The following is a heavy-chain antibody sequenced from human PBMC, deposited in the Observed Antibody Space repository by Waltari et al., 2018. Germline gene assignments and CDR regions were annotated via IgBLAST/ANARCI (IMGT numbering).Heavy chain of an antibody. D-gene: IGHD3-3*01. CDR2: IRSKANSYAT. CDR1: GFTFSGSA. V-gene: IGHV3-73*02. Sequence: EVQLVESGGGLVQPGGSLKLSCAASGFTFSGSAMHWVRQASGKGLEWVGRIRSKANSYATAYAASVKGRFTNSRDDSKNTAYLQMNSLKTEDTAVYYCLVTIFGVVYDYWGQGTLVTVSS. J-gene: IGHJ4*02. CDR3: LVTIFGVVYDY.